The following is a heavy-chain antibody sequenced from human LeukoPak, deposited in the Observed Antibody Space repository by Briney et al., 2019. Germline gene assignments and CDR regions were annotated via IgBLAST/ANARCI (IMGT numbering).Heavy chain of an antibody. Sequence: PSETLSLTCAVYGGSFSGYYWSWIRQPPGKGLEWIGEINHSGSTNYNPSLKSRVTISVDTSKNQFSLKLSSVTAADTAVYYCARGSVVVVAATGCAFDYWGQGTLVTVSS. CDR3: ARGSVVVVAATGCAFDY. J-gene: IGHJ4*02. V-gene: IGHV4-34*01. D-gene: IGHD2-15*01. CDR2: INHSGST. CDR1: GGSFSGYY.